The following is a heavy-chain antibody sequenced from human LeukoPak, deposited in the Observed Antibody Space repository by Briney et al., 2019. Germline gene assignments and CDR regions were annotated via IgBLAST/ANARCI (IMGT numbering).Heavy chain of an antibody. D-gene: IGHD3-22*01. CDR3: ARDHYYDSTDAFDI. CDR1: GGTIDTSRYY. V-gene: IGHV4-39*07. Sequence: SETPSLTCTVSGGTIDTSRYYWGWIRQSPGKGLEWLANIYYHGDPFYNPSLKSRVTISLDTSKNQFSLKLSSVTAADTAVYYCARDHYYDSTDAFDIWGQGTMGTVSS. J-gene: IGHJ3*02. CDR2: IYYHGDP.